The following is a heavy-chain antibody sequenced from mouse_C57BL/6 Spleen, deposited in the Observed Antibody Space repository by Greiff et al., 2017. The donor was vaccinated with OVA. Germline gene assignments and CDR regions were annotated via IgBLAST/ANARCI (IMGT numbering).Heavy chain of an antibody. CDR2: IYPSDSET. J-gene: IGHJ2*01. D-gene: IGHD2-4*01. Sequence: QVQLQQPGAELVGPGSSVKLSCKASGYTFTSYWMDWVKQRPGQGLEWIGNIYPSDSETHYNQKFKDKATLTVDKSSSTAYMQLSSLTSEDSAVYYCARGGDYENFDYWGQGTTLTVSS. V-gene: IGHV1-61*01. CDR1: GYTFTSYW. CDR3: ARGGDYENFDY.